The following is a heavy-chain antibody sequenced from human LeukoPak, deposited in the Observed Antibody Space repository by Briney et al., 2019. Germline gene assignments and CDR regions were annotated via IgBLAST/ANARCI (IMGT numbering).Heavy chain of an antibody. V-gene: IGHV3-23*01. D-gene: IGHD6-19*01. CDR3: AKDVAVAGRGHYFDY. CDR2: ISGGGGIT. Sequence: GGSLRLSCAASGFAFSSYAMSWVRQVPGKGLEWVSAISGGGGITYYADSVKGRFTISRDNSKNTLYLQMNSLRAEDTAVYYCAKDVAVAGRGHYFDYWGQGTLVTVSS. CDR1: GFAFSSYA. J-gene: IGHJ4*02.